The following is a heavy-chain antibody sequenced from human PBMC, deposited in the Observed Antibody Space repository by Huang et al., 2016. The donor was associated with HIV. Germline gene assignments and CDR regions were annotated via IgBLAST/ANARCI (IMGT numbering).Heavy chain of an antibody. CDR2: IGSDSRDT. CDR1: GYEFGRYG. D-gene: IGHD4-4*01. Sequence: QVHLVQYGGEVMQPGASVRVSCKASGYEFGRYGMSWVRQAPGQGLEWLGWIGSDSRDTSCAQKFQGRVTMTTDTSTTTTYVELRSLRSDDTAMYYCARDPYYSNRWKRNDASFLWGQGTMITVSS. V-gene: IGHV1-18*01. J-gene: IGHJ3*01. CDR3: ARDPYYSNRWKRNDASFL.